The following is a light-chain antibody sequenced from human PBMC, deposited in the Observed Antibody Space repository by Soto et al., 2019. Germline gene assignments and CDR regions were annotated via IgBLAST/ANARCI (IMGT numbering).Light chain of an antibody. CDR2: KAS. Sequence: DVQMTQSPSTLSASVGDRVTITCRASQSISTWLARYQQKPGKAPKLLIYKASGLESGVPSRFSGSGSGTEFTLTISSLQPDDFATYYCQQYNTYSWTFGQGTKVEIK. CDR3: QQYNTYSWT. J-gene: IGKJ1*01. V-gene: IGKV1-5*03. CDR1: QSISTW.